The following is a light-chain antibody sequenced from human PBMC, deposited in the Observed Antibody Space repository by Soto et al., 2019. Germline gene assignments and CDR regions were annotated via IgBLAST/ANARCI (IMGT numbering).Light chain of an antibody. CDR1: QSVSSN. J-gene: IGKJ2*01. CDR3: QHYHTWPYT. V-gene: IGKV3-15*01. Sequence: EIVMTQSPVTLSVSPGERATLSCRASQSVSSNLAWYQQKPGQAPRLLIYGAYTRATGIPARFGGSGSGTEFTLTISSVQSEDFAVYYCQHYHTWPYTFGQGTKLEIK. CDR2: GAY.